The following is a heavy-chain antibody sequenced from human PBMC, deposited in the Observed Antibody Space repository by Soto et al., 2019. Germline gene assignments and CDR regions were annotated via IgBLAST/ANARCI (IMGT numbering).Heavy chain of an antibody. CDR2: IYRGLST. Sequence: GGSLRLSCAVSGFTVSNTYMSWVRQAPGKGLEWVAVIYRGLSTHYADSVKGRFTISRDDSKNTIYLEMNSLRAEDTAVYYCARDRSDSPRVDSFDTWGQGTMVTVSS. J-gene: IGHJ3*02. D-gene: IGHD6-25*01. CDR1: GFTVSNTY. V-gene: IGHV3-53*01. CDR3: ARDRSDSPRVDSFDT.